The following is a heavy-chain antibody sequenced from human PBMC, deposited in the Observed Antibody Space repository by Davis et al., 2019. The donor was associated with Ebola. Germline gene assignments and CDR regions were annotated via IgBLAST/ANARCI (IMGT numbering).Heavy chain of an antibody. D-gene: IGHD6-13*01. CDR3: AKVGIAGEFDY. J-gene: IGHJ4*02. Sequence: SLKISCAASGFTVSSNYMSWVRQAPGKGLEWVSGISWNSGSIGYADSVKGRFTISRDNAKNSLYLQMNSLRAEDTALYYCAKVGIAGEFDYWGQGTLVTVSS. CDR2: ISWNSGSI. V-gene: IGHV3-9*01. CDR1: GFTVSSNY.